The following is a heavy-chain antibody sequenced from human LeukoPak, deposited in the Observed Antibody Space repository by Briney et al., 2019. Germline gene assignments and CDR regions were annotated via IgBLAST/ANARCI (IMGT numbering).Heavy chain of an antibody. CDR3: AKSTGSYSSSWYSTD. CDR2: ICGSGAKT. V-gene: IGHV3-23*01. D-gene: IGHD6-13*01. Sequence: GGALRLSCAASGFTFRTYAMNWVRQAPGKGLEWVSAICGSGAKTYYADSVKGRFTISRDNSNSMLYLQMNSLRDEDTAVYYCAKSTGSYSSSWYSTDWGQGALVTVSS. CDR1: GFTFRTYA. J-gene: IGHJ4*02.